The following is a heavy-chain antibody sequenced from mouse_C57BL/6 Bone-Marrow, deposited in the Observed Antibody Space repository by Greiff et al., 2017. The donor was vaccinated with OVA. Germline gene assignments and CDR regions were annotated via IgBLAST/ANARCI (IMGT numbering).Heavy chain of an antibody. V-gene: IGHV1-76*01. J-gene: IGHJ2*01. CDR1: GYTFTDYY. CDR2: IDPGSGNI. Sequence: QVQLKQSGAELVRPGASVKLSCKASGYTFTDYYISWVKQRPGQGLEWIARIDPGSGNIYYTEQFKGKATLTAEKSSSTAYMQLISLTSDDSAVYFCARSERFRDYFDYWGQGTTLTVSS. CDR3: ARSERFRDYFDY.